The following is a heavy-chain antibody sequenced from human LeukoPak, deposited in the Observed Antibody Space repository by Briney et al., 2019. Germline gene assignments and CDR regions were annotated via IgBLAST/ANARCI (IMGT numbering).Heavy chain of an antibody. Sequence: GGSLRLSCAASGFTFSSYWMSWVRQAPGKGLEWVANIKQDGSEKYYVDSVKGRFTISRDNAKNSLYLQMNSLRAEDTAVYYCARDYRVYSSSFNYYMDVWGKGTTVTVSS. CDR2: IKQDGSEK. CDR1: GFTFSSYW. CDR3: ARDYRVYSSSFNYYMDV. D-gene: IGHD6-6*01. J-gene: IGHJ6*03. V-gene: IGHV3-7*01.